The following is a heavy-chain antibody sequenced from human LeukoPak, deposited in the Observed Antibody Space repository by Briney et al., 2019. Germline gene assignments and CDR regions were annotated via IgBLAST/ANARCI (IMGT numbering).Heavy chain of an antibody. CDR1: GFTFSGCA. V-gene: IGHV3-23*01. CDR3: AKGTLYSTYHFDY. Sequence: GGSLRLSCAASGFTFSGCAMSWVRQAPGKGLEWVSGISGSGNSTYYAGSVKGRFTISRDNSKNTLYLQMNSLRAEDTAVYYCAKGTLYSTYHFDYWGQGTLVTVSS. J-gene: IGHJ4*02. CDR2: ISGSGNST. D-gene: IGHD6-13*01.